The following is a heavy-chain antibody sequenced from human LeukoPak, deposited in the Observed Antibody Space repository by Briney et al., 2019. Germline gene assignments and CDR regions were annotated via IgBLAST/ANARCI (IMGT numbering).Heavy chain of an antibody. J-gene: IGHJ3*02. V-gene: IGHV3-74*01. D-gene: IGHD2-15*01. CDR2: INSDGSIT. Sequence: GRSLRLSCVVSGFSFSNSWMHWVRQAPGKGLVWVSRINSDGSITNYADSVKGRFTISRDNAKNTLYLQMNSLRAEDTAVYYCARYCSGGSCYSAYTFDIWGQGTMVTVSS. CDR3: ARYCSGGSCYSAYTFDI. CDR1: GFSFSNSW.